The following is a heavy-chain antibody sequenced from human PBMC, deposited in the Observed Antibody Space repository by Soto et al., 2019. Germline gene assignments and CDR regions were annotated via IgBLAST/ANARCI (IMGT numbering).Heavy chain of an antibody. D-gene: IGHD1-1*01. CDR3: ARDLFRGTLDY. V-gene: IGHV3-33*01. Sequence: LRLSCAASGFTFSGYGMHWVRQAPGKGLEWVAVIWYDGSNKYYADSVKGRFTISRDNSKNTLYLQMNSLRAEDTAVYYCARDLFRGTLDYWGQGTLVTVSS. J-gene: IGHJ4*02. CDR2: IWYDGSNK. CDR1: GFTFSGYG.